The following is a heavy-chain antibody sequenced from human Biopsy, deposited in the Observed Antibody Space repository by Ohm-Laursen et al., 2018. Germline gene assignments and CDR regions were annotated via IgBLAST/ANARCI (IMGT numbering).Heavy chain of an antibody. CDR1: GFTFTNYG. Sequence: SLRLSCTAPGFTFTNYGMQWARQAPGKGLEWVAFIFYDGSNTYYADSVKGRFTISRDNSRDTLYLQMSSLRAEDTAVYYCAKDRYNYTPIGGFSMDVWGQGTTVTVSS. CDR3: AKDRYNYTPIGGFSMDV. V-gene: IGHV3-30*18. J-gene: IGHJ6*02. CDR2: IFYDGSNT. D-gene: IGHD5-18*01.